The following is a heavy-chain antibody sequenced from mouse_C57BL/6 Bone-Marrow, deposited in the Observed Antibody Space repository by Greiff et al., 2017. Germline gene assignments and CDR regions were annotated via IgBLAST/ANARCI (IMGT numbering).Heavy chain of an antibody. CDR2: ISSGGSYT. Sequence: EVKLVESGGDLVKPGGSLKLSCAASGFTFSSYGMSWVRQTPDKRLEWVATISSGGSYTYYPDSVKGRFTISRDNAKNTLYLQMSSLKSEDTAMYYCASPFPEFAYWGQGTLVTVSA. CDR3: ASPFPEFAY. J-gene: IGHJ3*01. V-gene: IGHV5-6*02. CDR1: GFTFSSYG.